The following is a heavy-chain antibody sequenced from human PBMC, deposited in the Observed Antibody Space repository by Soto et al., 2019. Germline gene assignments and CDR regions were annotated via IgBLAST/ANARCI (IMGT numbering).Heavy chain of an antibody. J-gene: IGHJ4*02. D-gene: IGHD5-12*01. CDR3: ARLDGYNSFDF. CDR2: IFHNGGT. Sequence: QIHLQESGSGLVKPSQTLSLTCAVSGYSISSGGYYWSWIRQPQGRGLEWIGYIFHNGGTYYNPSLESRFTISLDRSKNQFSLKVSAVTAADTALYYCARLDGYNSFDFWGQGTLVTVSS. CDR1: GYSISSGGYY. V-gene: IGHV4-30-2*01.